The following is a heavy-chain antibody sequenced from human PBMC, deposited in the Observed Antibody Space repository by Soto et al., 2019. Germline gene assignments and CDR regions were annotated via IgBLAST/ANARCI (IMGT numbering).Heavy chain of an antibody. CDR3: ARAFPGYRGYEFDY. CDR1: GFTFSNYD. V-gene: IGHV3-13*01. D-gene: IGHD5-12*01. CDR2: IGTAGDT. Sequence: EVQLVESGGGLVQPGGSLRLSCAASGFTFSNYDIHWVRQATGKGLEWVSAIGTAGDTYYSGSVRGRFTISRENAFSTLYLQMDSLRAEDTAMYFCARAFPGYRGYEFDYWGQGTLVTVSS. J-gene: IGHJ4*02.